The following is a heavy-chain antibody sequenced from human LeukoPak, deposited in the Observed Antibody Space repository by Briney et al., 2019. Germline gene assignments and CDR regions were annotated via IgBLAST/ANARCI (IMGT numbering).Heavy chain of an antibody. D-gene: IGHD2-8*01. Sequence: GGPLSLSCAASGFPFSSYAMSGVRQAPGKGREWVSAISGSGGSTYYADSVKGRFTISRDNSKNMLYLQMNSLRAEDTAVYYCAKDVRRVFDYWGQGTLVTVSS. V-gene: IGHV3-23*01. CDR2: ISGSGGST. CDR1: GFPFSSYA. CDR3: AKDVRRVFDY. J-gene: IGHJ4*02.